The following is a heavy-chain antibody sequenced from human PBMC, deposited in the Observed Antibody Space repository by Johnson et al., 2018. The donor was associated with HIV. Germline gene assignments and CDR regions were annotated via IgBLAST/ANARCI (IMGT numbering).Heavy chain of an antibody. J-gene: IGHJ3*02. CDR1: GFTFSNAW. CDR3: TTGVYNFWSGFQGAFDI. Sequence: VQLVESGGGLVKPGGSLRLSCAASGFTFSNAWMSWVRQAPGKGLEWVGRIKSKTDGGTTDYAAPVKGRFTISRDDSKNTLYLQMNSLKTEDTAVYYCTTGVYNFWSGFQGAFDIWGQGTMVTVSS. D-gene: IGHD3-3*01. V-gene: IGHV3-15*01. CDR2: IKSKTDGGTT.